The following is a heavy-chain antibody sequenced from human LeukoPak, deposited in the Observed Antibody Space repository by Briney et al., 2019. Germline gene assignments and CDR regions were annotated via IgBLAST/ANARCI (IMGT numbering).Heavy chain of an antibody. J-gene: IGHJ4*02. CDR2: INSKSDKI. Sequence: GGSLRLSCAASGFTFSTYSMNWVRQAPGKGLEWLSYINSKSDKIYHADSVKGRFTVSRDNGKNSLYLQMNNLRTEDTAVYYCARFKRVGATPTYYFDYWGQGTLVTVSS. CDR1: GFTFSTYS. V-gene: IGHV3-48*01. D-gene: IGHD1-26*01. CDR3: ARFKRVGATPTYYFDY.